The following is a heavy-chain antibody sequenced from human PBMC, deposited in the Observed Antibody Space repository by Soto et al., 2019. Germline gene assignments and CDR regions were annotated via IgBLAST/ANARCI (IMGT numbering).Heavy chain of an antibody. CDR1: GFILRNYW. J-gene: IGHJ5*02. CDR3: ARYRSLDP. CDR2: IKEDGSEK. V-gene: IGHV3-7*03. Sequence: GGSLRLSCADSGFILRNYWMSWVRQAPGMGLQWVASIKEDGSEKYYVDPVKGRFTISRENAKNSLYLRMNSLRAEDTAVYYCARYRSLDPWGQGILVTVSS. D-gene: IGHD3-16*02.